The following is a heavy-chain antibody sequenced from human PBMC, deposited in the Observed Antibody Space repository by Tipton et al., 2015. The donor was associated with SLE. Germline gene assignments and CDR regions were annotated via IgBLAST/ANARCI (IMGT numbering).Heavy chain of an antibody. Sequence: SLRLSCAASGFTFSDYYMSWIRQAPGKGLEWVSYISSSSSSYTNYGDSVKGRFTISRDNAKNSLYLQMDSLRAEDTALYYCARGYGDYHDYWGQGTLVTVSS. CDR3: ARGYGDYHDY. V-gene: IGHV3-11*05. CDR2: ISSSSSSYT. D-gene: IGHD4-17*01. J-gene: IGHJ4*02. CDR1: GFTFSDYY.